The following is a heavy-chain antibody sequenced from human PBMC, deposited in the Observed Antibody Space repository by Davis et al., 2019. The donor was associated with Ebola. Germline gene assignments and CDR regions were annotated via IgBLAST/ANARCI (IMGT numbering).Heavy chain of an antibody. CDR1: GDSVSSNSAA. V-gene: IGHV6-1*01. J-gene: IGHJ4*02. Sequence: MPSETLSLTCAISGDSVSSNSAAWNWIRQSPSRGLEWLGRTYYRSKWYNDYAVSVKSQITINPDTSKNQFSLQLNSVTPEDTAVYYCARGAATATSLDYWGQGTLVTVSS. CDR2: TYYRSKWYN. CDR3: ARGAATATSLDY. D-gene: IGHD1/OR15-1a*01.